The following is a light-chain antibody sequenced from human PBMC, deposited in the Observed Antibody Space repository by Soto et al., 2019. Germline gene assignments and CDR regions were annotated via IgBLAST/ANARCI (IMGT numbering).Light chain of an antibody. CDR3: SSYTSTLYV. CDR2: EVS. Sequence: QPALTQPASVSGSPGQSITISCTGTSSDVGGYNYVSWYQQHPGKAPKLMIYEVSNRPSGVSNRFSGSKSGNTASLTISGLQAEDEADYYCSSYTSTLYVFGTGTKVTV. V-gene: IGLV2-14*01. J-gene: IGLJ1*01. CDR1: SSDVGGYNY.